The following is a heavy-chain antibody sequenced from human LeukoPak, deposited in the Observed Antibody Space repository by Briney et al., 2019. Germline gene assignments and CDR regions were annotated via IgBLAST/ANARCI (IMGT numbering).Heavy chain of an antibody. J-gene: IGHJ4*02. CDR1: GFTVSSTY. CDR3: TKWSGFGDD. CDR2: IYSGGYT. V-gene: IGHV3-53*01. D-gene: IGHD3-10*01. Sequence: GGSPRLSCAASGFTVSSTYLTWVRQAPGKGLEWLSVIYSGGYTYYADSVKGRFTISRDNSRNTLYLQMSSLRPEDTAVYYCTKWSGFGDDWGQGTLVTVSS.